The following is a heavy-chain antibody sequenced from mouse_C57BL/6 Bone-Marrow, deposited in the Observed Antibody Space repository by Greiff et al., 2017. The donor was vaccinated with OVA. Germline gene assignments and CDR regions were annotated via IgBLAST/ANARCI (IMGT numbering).Heavy chain of an antibody. J-gene: IGHJ2*01. CDR1: GYTFTSYW. V-gene: IGHV1-61*01. CDR3: ARGVTCDY. D-gene: IGHD2-5*01. Sequence: QVHVKQPGAELVRPGSSVKLSCKASGYTFTSYWMDWVKQRPGQGLEWIGNIYPSDSETHYNQKFKDKATLTVDKSSSTAYMQLSSLTSEDSAVYYCARGVTCDYWGQGTTLTVSS. CDR2: IYPSDSET.